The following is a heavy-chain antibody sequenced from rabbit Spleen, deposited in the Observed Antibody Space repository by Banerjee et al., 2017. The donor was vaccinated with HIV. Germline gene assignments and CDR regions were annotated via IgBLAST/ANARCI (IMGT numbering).Heavy chain of an antibody. V-gene: IGHV1S45*01. CDR1: GFSFISGYY. J-gene: IGHJ4*01. Sequence: QEQLVESGGGLVKPGGTLTLTCTVSGFSFISGYYMCWVRQAPGKGLEWSACIAAGSAGTTYYANWAKGRFTISKTSSTTVTLQMTSLTAADTATYFCASDIYGYGVFSLWGPGTLVTVS. D-gene: IGHD3-1*01. CDR3: ASDIYGYGVFSL. CDR2: IAAGSAGTT.